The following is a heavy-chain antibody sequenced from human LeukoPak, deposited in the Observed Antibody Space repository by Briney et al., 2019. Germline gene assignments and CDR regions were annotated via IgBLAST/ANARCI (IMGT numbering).Heavy chain of an antibody. Sequence: PGGSLRLSCAASGFTFSSYAMHWVRQAPGKGLEWVAVISYDGSNKYYADSVKGRFTISRDNSKNTLYLQMNSLRAEDTAVYYCARSSGGYLYYFDYWGQGTLVTVSS. CDR3: ARSSGGYLYYFDY. D-gene: IGHD1-26*01. CDR2: ISYDGSNK. CDR1: GFTFSSYA. J-gene: IGHJ4*02. V-gene: IGHV3-30-3*01.